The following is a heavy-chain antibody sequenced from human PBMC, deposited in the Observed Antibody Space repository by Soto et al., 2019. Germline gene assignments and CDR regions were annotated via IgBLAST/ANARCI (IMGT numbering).Heavy chain of an antibody. V-gene: IGHV4-59*01. CDR3: ARVPRYGDYVQAFDI. CDR2: IYYSGST. J-gene: IGHJ3*02. CDR1: GGSISSYY. Sequence: QVQLQESGPGLVKPSETLSLTCTVSGGSISSYYWSWIRQPPGKGLEWIGYIYYSGSTNYNPSLKSRVTISVDTSKNQFPLKLSSVTAADTAVYYCARVPRYGDYVQAFDIWGQGTMVTVSS. D-gene: IGHD4-17*01.